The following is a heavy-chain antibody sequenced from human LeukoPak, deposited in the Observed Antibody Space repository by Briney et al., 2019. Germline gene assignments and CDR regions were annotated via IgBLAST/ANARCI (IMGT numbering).Heavy chain of an antibody. Sequence: KSGGSLRLSCASSGFTFSYYNLNWVRQAPGKGLEWVSYISSSGSTIYYADSVKGRFTISRDNSKNTLYLQMNSLRAGDTAVYHCAKTPSYKGYYYYMDVWGKGITVTVSS. CDR3: AKTPSYKGYYYYMDV. CDR1: GFTFSYYN. CDR2: ISSSGSTI. V-gene: IGHV3-48*01. J-gene: IGHJ6*03. D-gene: IGHD1-14*01.